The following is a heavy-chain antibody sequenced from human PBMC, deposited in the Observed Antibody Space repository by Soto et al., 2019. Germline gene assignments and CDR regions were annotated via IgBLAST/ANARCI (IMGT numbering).Heavy chain of an antibody. CDR2: INPNSGGT. D-gene: IGHD2-21*02. J-gene: IGHJ4*02. Sequence: ASVKVSCKASGYTFTGYYMHWVRQAPGQGLEWMGWINPNSGGTNYAQKFLGRVTMTRDTSTSTVFMELSSLRSADTAVYYCARGGHIAVVTDSFDYWGQGTLVTVLL. CDR1: GYTFTGYY. V-gene: IGHV1-2*02. CDR3: ARGGHIAVVTDSFDY.